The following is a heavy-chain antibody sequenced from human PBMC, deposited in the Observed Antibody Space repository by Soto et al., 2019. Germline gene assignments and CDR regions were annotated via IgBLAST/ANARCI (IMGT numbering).Heavy chain of an antibody. D-gene: IGHD2-21*02. CDR1: GSSFSTYD. Sequence: EVQLVESGGGLVQPGGSLRLSCAASGSSFSTYDMHWVRQAPGKGLEWVSAIGRGGDTYYAGSVKGRFTISRENAKNSLYLQMSSLGAGDTAVYYCARDMTDPFQWYFELWGRGTLVTVSS. V-gene: IGHV3-13*01. CDR3: ARDMTDPFQWYFEL. CDR2: IGRGGDT. J-gene: IGHJ2*01.